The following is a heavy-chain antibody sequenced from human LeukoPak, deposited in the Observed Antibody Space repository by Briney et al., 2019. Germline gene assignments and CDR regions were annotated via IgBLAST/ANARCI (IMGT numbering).Heavy chain of an antibody. J-gene: IGHJ4*02. CDR2: ISGDGGST. Sequence: GGSLRLSCAASGFTFDDYAMHWVRQAPGKGLEWVSLISGDGGSTYYADSLKGRFTISRDNAKNSLYLQMDSLRAEDTAVYYCARYNSGWNDYWGQGTLVTASS. CDR3: ARYNSGWNDY. CDR1: GFTFDDYA. V-gene: IGHV3-43*02. D-gene: IGHD6-19*01.